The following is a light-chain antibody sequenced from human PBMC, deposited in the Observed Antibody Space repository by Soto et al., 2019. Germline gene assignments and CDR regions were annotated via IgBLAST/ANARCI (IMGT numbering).Light chain of an antibody. J-gene: IGKJ2*01. Sequence: EIGGTQSAAILSVSPGERATLSCRASENIGSSLAWYQQKPGQAPRLIIYGASTRATGVPARFSGGVSGTEFTLTISSLQSGDFVVYYCQQYKSWPYTFGQGTKLEIK. CDR3: QQYKSWPYT. V-gene: IGKV3-15*01. CDR1: ENIGSS. CDR2: GAS.